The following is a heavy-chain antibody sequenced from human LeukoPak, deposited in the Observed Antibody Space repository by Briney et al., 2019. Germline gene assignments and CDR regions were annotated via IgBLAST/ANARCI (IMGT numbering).Heavy chain of an antibody. CDR3: ARAPSWAYFDY. CDR2: IYYSGST. Sequence: EXXXLXXTVSXGXXSSGXXYXSWIRQPPGTGLEWIGYIYYSGSTNYNPSLKSRVTISVDTSKNQFSLKLSSVTAADTAVYYCARAPSWAYFDYWGQGTLVTVSS. V-gene: IGHV4-61*01. J-gene: IGHJ4*02. D-gene: IGHD1-26*01. CDR1: XGXXSSGXXY.